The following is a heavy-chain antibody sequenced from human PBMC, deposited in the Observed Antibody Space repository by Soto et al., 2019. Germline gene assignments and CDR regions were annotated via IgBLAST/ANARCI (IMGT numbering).Heavy chain of an antibody. Sequence: GESLKISCAASGFTVSSNYMSWVRQAPGKGLEWVSVIYSGGSTYYADSVKGRFTISRDNSKNTLYLQMNSLRAEDTAVYYCARVRYYDFWSGFLPTASDLYYGMDVWGQGTTVTVSS. CDR3: ARVRYYDFWSGFLPTASDLYYGMDV. V-gene: IGHV3-53*01. J-gene: IGHJ6*02. CDR2: IYSGGST. CDR1: GFTVSSNY. D-gene: IGHD3-3*01.